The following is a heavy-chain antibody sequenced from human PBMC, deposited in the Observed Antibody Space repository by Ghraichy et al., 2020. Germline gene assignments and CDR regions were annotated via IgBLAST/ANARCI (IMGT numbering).Heavy chain of an antibody. CDR1: GGSVSSGSYY. D-gene: IGHD1-26*01. V-gene: IGHV4-61*01. J-gene: IGHJ4*02. CDR3: ATLNGDYSGSFRCFDY. CDR2: IYYSGST. Sequence: SETLSLTCTVSGGSVSSGSYYWSWIRQPPGKGLEWIGYIYYSGSTNYNPSLKSRVTISVDTSKNQFSLKLSSVTAADTAVYYCATLNGDYSGSFRCFDYWGQGTLVTVSS.